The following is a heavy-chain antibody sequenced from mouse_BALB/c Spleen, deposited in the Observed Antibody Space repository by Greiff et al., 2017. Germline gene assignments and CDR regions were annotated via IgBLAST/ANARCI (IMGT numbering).Heavy chain of an antibody. D-gene: IGHD3-3*01. CDR1: GYSITSDYA. CDR3: ASGTRYYAMDY. J-gene: IGHJ4*01. V-gene: IGHV3-2*02. Sequence: EVKLMESGPGLVKPSQSLSLTCTVTGYSITSDYAWNWIRQFPGNKLEWMGYISYSGSTSYNPSLKSRISITRDTSKNQFFLQLNSVTTEDTATYYCASGTRYYAMDYWGQGTSVTVSS. CDR2: ISYSGST.